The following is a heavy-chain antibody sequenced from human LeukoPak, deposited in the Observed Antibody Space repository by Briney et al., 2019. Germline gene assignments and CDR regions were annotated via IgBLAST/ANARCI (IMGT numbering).Heavy chain of an antibody. Sequence: ASVKVSCKASGGTFSSYAISWVRQAPGQGLEWMGGIIPIFGTANYAQKFQGRVTITADKSTSTAYMELSSLRSEDTAVYYCTSGTMMAAAAAEDWGQGTLVTVSS. V-gene: IGHV1-69*06. J-gene: IGHJ4*02. CDR3: TSGTMMAAAAAED. CDR1: GGTFSSYA. D-gene: IGHD6-13*01. CDR2: IIPIFGTA.